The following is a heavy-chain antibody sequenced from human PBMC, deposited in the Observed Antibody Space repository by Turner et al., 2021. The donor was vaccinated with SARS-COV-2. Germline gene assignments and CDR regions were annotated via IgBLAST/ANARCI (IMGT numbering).Heavy chain of an antibody. CDR2: IWYDGSNK. CDR3: ARDPNAGYYYMDV. J-gene: IGHJ6*03. V-gene: IGHV3-33*01. D-gene: IGHD2-8*01. CDR1: GFTFSSYG. Sequence: QVQLVESGGGVVQPGRSLRLSCEASGFTFSSYGMHWVRQAPGKGLECVAVIWYDGSNKYYADSVKGRFTISRDNSKNTLYLQMNSLRAEDTAVYYCARDPNAGYYYMDVWGKGTTVTVSS.